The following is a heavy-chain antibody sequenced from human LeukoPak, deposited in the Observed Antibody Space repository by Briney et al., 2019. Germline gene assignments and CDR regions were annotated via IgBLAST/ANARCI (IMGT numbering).Heavy chain of an antibody. V-gene: IGHV4-4*09. CDR2: THPSGNT. Sequence: PSETLSLTCTVSGASNNSYYWSWIRQPPGKGLEWIGYTHPSGNTNYSPSLKSRVTVSMDTSTNQFSLKLKSVTAADTAVYFCARKAPKKGWFDPWGQGTLVTVPS. CDR3: ARKAPKKGWFDP. J-gene: IGHJ5*02. CDR1: GASNNSYY.